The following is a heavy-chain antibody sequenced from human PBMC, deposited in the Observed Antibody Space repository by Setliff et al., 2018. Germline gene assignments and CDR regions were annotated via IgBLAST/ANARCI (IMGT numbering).Heavy chain of an antibody. CDR3: AKSIKPPMATPWLYYYYYYMDV. J-gene: IGHJ6*03. CDR2: IFYTGST. V-gene: IGHV4-39*01. Sequence: SETLSLTCTVSNGSISSGNYFWGWIRQPPGKGLEWMGSIFYTGSTYYSPSLKSRVTMSIDTSKNQFSLNLNSVTAADTAVYYCAKSIKPPMATPWLYYYYYYMDVWGTGTTVTVSS. D-gene: IGHD5-18*01. CDR1: NGSISSGNYF.